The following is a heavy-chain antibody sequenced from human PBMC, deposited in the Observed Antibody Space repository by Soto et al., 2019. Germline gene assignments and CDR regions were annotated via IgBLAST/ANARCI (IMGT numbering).Heavy chain of an antibody. CDR1: GFTFNNYA. D-gene: IGHD3-22*01. CDR3: AKGLYYDDGSGYRVFDY. V-gene: IGHV3-23*01. J-gene: IGHJ4*02. CDR2: ISVSGGTT. Sequence: EVQLLESGGDLVQPGGSLRLSCAASGFTFNNYALTWVRQAPGKGLEWVSTISVSGGTTHYADSVKGRFTISRDNSKKTLYRQMHSLRAEDTAVYYCAKGLYYDDGSGYRVFDYGGQGTLLPVSS.